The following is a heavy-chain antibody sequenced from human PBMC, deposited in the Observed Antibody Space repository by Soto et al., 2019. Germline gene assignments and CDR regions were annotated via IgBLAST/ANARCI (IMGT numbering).Heavy chain of an antibody. J-gene: IGHJ4*02. CDR3: AKAPLLYRSYFDY. CDR1: GFTFSSYA. D-gene: IGHD1-26*01. Sequence: GGSLRLSCAASGFTFSSYAMSWVRQAPGKGLEWVSAISGSGGSTYYADSVKGRFTISRDNSKNTLYLQMNSLRAEDTAVYCCAKAPLLYRSYFDYWGQGTLVTVSS. CDR2: ISGSGGST. V-gene: IGHV3-23*01.